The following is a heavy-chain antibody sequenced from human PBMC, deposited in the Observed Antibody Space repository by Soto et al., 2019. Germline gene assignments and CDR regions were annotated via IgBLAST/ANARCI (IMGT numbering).Heavy chain of an antibody. CDR2: IYYSGST. Sequence: PSETLSLTCTVSGGSISSYYWSWIRQPPGKGVEWIGYIYYSGSTNYNPSLKSRVTISVDTSKNQFSLKLGSVTPADTAVYSCSGEGGYDDNHYYHCGMAGWGQGPTVTASS. V-gene: IGHV4-59*01. CDR3: SGEGGYDDNHYYHCGMAG. J-gene: IGHJ6*02. D-gene: IGHD5-12*01. CDR1: GGSISSYY.